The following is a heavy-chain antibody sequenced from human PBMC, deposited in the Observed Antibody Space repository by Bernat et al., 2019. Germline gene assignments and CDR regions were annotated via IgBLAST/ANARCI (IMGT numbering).Heavy chain of an antibody. Sequence: EVQLLESGGGLVQPGGSLTLSCAASGFTFSNYGMSWARQAPGKGLEWVSGLSGTGGSTNYADSVKGRFTISRDNSKSTLYLQMNSLRAEDTALYYCAKNKKDLDYWGQGTLVTVSS. CDR3: AKNKKDLDY. D-gene: IGHD1/OR15-1a*01. CDR2: LSGTGGST. CDR1: GFTFSNYG. V-gene: IGHV3-23*01. J-gene: IGHJ4*02.